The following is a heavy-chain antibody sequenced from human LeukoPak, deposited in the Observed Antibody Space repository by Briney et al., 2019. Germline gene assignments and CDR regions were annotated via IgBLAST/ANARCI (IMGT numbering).Heavy chain of an antibody. V-gene: IGHV3-7*01. Sequence: GGSLRLSCAASGFTFSSYWMSWVRQAPGKGLEWVANIRQEGSEKYYVDSVKGRFTISRDNAKNSLYLQTNSLRAEDTAVYYCARLSSLDAFDIWGQGTKVTVSS. J-gene: IGHJ3*02. CDR1: GFTFSSYW. CDR3: ARLSSLDAFDI. CDR2: IRQEGSEK.